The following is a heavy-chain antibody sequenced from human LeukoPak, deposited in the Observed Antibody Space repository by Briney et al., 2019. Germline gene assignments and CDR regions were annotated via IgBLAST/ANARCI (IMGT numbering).Heavy chain of an antibody. CDR3: ARELYGDDPTVVDY. Sequence: ASVTVSCKASGYTFTSYGISWVRQAPGQGLEWMGWISAYNGNRNYAQKLQGRVTMTTDTSTSTAYMELRSLRSDDTAVYYCARELYGDDPTVVDYWGQGTLVTVSS. CDR2: ISAYNGNR. CDR1: GYTFTSYG. D-gene: IGHD4-17*01. J-gene: IGHJ4*02. V-gene: IGHV1-18*01.